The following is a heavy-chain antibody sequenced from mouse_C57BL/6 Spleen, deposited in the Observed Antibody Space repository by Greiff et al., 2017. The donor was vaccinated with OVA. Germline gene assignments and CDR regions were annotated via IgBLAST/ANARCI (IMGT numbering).Heavy chain of an antibody. CDR2: IDPSDSET. D-gene: IGHD1-1*01. CDR3: ARWSYGSSYRAMDY. J-gene: IGHJ4*01. V-gene: IGHV1-52*01. Sequence: VQLQQPGAELVRPGSSVKLSCKASGYTFTSYWMHWVKQRPIQGLEWIGNIDPSDSETHYNQKFKDKATLTVDKSSSTAYMQRSSLTSEDSAVYYGARWSYGSSYRAMDYWGQGTSVTVSS. CDR1: GYTFTSYW.